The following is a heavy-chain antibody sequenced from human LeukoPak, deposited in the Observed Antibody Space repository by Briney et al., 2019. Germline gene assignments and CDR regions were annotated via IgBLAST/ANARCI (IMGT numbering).Heavy chain of an antibody. CDR3: AKGTYYYGSGSLFDY. J-gene: IGHJ4*02. V-gene: IGHV3-30*02. CDR1: GFTFSSYG. CDR2: IRYDGSNK. Sequence: GGSLRLSCAASGFTFSSYGMHWVRQAPGKGLEWVAFIRYDGSNKYYVDSVKGRFTISRDNSKNTLYLQMNSLRAEDTAVYYCAKGTYYYGSGSLFDYWGQGTLVTVS. D-gene: IGHD3-10*01.